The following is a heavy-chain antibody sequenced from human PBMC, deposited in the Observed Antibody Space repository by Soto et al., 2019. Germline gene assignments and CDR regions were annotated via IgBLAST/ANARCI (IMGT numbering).Heavy chain of an antibody. D-gene: IGHD3-10*01. J-gene: IGHJ6*02. CDR1: GFTFSSYA. V-gene: IGHV3-23*01. Sequence: GGSLRLSCAASGFTFSSYAMSWVRQAPGKGLEWVSAISSSGGSTYYADSVKGRFTISRDNSKNTLYLQMNSLRAEDTAVYYCAKGRGRGDYGMDVWGQGTTVTVSS. CDR2: ISSSGGST. CDR3: AKGRGRGDYGMDV.